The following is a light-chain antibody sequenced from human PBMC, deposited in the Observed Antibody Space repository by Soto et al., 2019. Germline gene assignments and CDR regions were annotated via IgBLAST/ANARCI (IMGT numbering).Light chain of an antibody. Sequence: DIQLTQSPSTLSASIGDRVVITCRASQTIDRWLAWYQQRPGLAPKLLIYDASTLESGVPSRFSGSGSETEFTLSISSLKPFDFATYHCQQYADNPTFGQGTNVEVK. CDR2: DAS. J-gene: IGKJ1*01. V-gene: IGKV1-5*01. CDR1: QTIDRW. CDR3: QQYADNPT.